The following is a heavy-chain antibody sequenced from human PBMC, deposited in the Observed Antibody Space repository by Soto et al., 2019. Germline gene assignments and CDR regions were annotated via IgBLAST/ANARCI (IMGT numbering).Heavy chain of an antibody. V-gene: IGHV3-7*01. CDR2: INRGGSDT. Sequence: EVHLVESGGGLVQPGGSLRLSCVVSGLTFSNYWMSWVRQAPGKGLEWVANINRGGSDTYYVDSVKGRFTISRDNIKNTLYLQMTSLRAEDTAVYYCARPASECSDPGFAIWGQGTLVAVSS. CDR3: ARPASECSDPGFAI. D-gene: IGHD2-15*01. J-gene: IGHJ4*02. CDR1: GLTFSNYW.